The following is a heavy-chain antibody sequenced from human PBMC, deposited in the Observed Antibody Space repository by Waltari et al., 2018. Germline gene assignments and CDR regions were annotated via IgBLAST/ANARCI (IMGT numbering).Heavy chain of an antibody. CDR3: ARADSGYDLGGYYFDY. J-gene: IGHJ4*02. Sequence: QLQLQESGPGLVKPSETLSLTCTVSGGSISSSSYYWGWIRQPPGKGLEWIGSIYYSGSTYYNPSLKSRVTISVDTSKNQFSLKLSSVTAADTAVYYCARADSGYDLGGYYFDYWGQGTLVTVSS. V-gene: IGHV4-39*07. CDR1: GGSISSSSYY. D-gene: IGHD5-12*01. CDR2: IYYSGST.